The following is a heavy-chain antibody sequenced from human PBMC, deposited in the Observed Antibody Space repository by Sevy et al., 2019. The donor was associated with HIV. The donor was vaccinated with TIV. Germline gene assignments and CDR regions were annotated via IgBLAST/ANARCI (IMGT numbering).Heavy chain of an antibody. D-gene: IGHD6-13*01. V-gene: IGHV3-30-3*01. CDR2: ISYDGSNK. CDR3: ARDQRIAAAAGDY. Sequence: GGSLRLSCAASGFTFSSYAMHWVRQAPGKGLEWVAVISYDGSNKYYADSVKGRLTISRDNSKNTLYLQMNSLRAEDTAVYYCARDQRIAAAAGDYWGQGTLVTVSS. CDR1: GFTFSSYA. J-gene: IGHJ4*02.